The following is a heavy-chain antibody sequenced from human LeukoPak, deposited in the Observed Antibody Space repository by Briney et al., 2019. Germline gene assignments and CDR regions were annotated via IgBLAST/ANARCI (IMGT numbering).Heavy chain of an antibody. J-gene: IGHJ4*02. CDR3: ARSHRYYDSGGYYYN. V-gene: IGHV3-66*01. D-gene: IGHD3-22*01. Sequence: GGSLRLSCAASGFTVSSNYMSWVRQAPGKGLEWVSVIYSGGSTYYADSVKGRFTISRDNSKNTLYLQMNSLRAEDTAVYYCARSHRYYDSGGYYYNWGQGTLVTVSS. CDR1: GFTVSSNY. CDR2: IYSGGST.